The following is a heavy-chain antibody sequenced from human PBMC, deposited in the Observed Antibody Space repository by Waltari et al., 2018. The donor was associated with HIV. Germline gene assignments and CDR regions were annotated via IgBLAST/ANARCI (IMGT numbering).Heavy chain of an antibody. D-gene: IGHD2-8*01. J-gene: IGHJ5*02. V-gene: IGHV4-59*01. CDR1: GDSINNYY. CDR3: ARAGRNGHKTGWFDP. CDR2: RSYTGKT. Sequence: QVQLQESGPGLVNPSETLSLTCTVSGDSINNYYWIWIRQPPGKGLDWIGNRSYTGKTTSNPSLKSRVTISVDTSKNQVSLKLSPVTATDTAVYFCARAGRNGHKTGWFDPWGQGTLVTVSS.